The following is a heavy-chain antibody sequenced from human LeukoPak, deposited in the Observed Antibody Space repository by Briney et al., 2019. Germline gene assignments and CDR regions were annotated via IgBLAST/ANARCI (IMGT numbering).Heavy chain of an antibody. Sequence: ASVKVSCKTSGYTSTSYYMHWVRQAPGQGLEWMGIINPSGDDTTYPQKFQGRVTMTRDTSTSTAYMELSSLRSEDTAVYYCARVRYSPDYYGMDVWGQGTTVTVSS. CDR1: GYTSTSYY. D-gene: IGHD2-15*01. CDR3: ARVRYSPDYYGMDV. V-gene: IGHV1-46*01. J-gene: IGHJ6*02. CDR2: INPSGDDT.